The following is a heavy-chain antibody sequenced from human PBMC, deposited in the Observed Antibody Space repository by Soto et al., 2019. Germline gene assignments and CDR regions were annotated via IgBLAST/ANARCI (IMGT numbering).Heavy chain of an antibody. CDR3: AREMTIFGVAPGGGVDV. J-gene: IGHJ6*02. D-gene: IGHD3-3*01. Sequence: QLQLQESGSGLVQPSQTLSLTCTASGGSISTSDYSWTWIRQPPGGGLEWIGSIYQTGRTYVIPSLKSRVTMSLDKSKNQFSLNLTSVTAAYTALYYCAREMTIFGVAPGGGVDVWGQGTTVTVSS. V-gene: IGHV4-30-2*01. CDR1: GGSISTSDYS. CDR2: IYQTGRT.